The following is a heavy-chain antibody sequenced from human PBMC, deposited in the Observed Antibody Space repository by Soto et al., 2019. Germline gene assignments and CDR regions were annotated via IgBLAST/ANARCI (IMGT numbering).Heavy chain of an antibody. CDR1: GFTFSSYS. V-gene: IGHV3-21*01. CDR3: EIDIIGGGYYWSVKPSYYYYGMDV. CDR2: IGSSSSYI. D-gene: IGHD3-22*01. J-gene: IGHJ6*04. Sequence: EVQLVESGGGLVKPGGSLRLSCAASGFTFSSYSMNWVRQAPGKGLEWVSSIGSSSSYIYSADSVKGRFTISRDNAQNSRYLQLHSRRAEGTAVYYCEIDIIGGGYYWSVKPSYYYYGMDVWGKGTTVTVSS.